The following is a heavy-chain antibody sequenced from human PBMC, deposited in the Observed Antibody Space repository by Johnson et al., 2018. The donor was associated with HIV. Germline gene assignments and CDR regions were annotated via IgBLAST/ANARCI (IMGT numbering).Heavy chain of an antibody. CDR1: GFTVSSNY. D-gene: IGHD6-19*01. V-gene: IGHV3-66*01. J-gene: IGHJ3*02. CDR3: ARYSSGWYGAFDI. CDR2: IYSGGST. Sequence: VQLVESGGGLVQPGGSLRLSCAASGFTVSSNYMSWVRQAPGKGLEWVSVIYSGGSTYYADSVKGRFTISRDNSKNTLDLQMNSLRAEDTAVYYCARYSSGWYGAFDIWGQGTMVTVSS.